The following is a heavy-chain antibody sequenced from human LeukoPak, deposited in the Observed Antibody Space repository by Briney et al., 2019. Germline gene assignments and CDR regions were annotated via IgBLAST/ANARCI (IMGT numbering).Heavy chain of an antibody. J-gene: IGHJ6*02. CDR1: GFTFSSYW. D-gene: IGHD6-6*01. CDR3: ARVLIAARPGEFRYYGMDV. Sequence: GGSLKLSCAVSGFTFSSYWMSWVRQAPGKGLEWVANIKQDGSEKYYVDSVKGRFTISRDNAKNSLYLQMNSLRAEDTAVYYCARVLIAARPGEFRYYGMDVWGQGTTVTVSS. V-gene: IGHV3-7*01. CDR2: IKQDGSEK.